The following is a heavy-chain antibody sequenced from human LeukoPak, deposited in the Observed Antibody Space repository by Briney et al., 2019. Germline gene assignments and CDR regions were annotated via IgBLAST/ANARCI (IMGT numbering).Heavy chain of an antibody. CDR1: GDSINNYY. Sequence: SETLSLTCTVSGDSINNYYWSWIRQSPGKGLEWIGYIYYSVSTKYNPSLKSRVTISVDTSKNQFSLKLSSVTAADTAVYYCARHRGSGSPYFDYWGQGTLVTVSS. CDR3: ARHRGSGSPYFDY. CDR2: IYYSVST. D-gene: IGHD3-10*01. J-gene: IGHJ4*02. V-gene: IGHV4-59*08.